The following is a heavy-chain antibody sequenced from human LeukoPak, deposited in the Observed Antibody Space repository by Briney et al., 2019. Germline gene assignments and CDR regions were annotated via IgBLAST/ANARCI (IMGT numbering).Heavy chain of an antibody. CDR3: ARYRVTPTEGYYGMDV. CDR1: GYTFTSYY. Sequence: ASVKVSCKASGYTFTSYYMHWVRQAPGQGLEWMGIINPSGGSTSYAQKFQGRVTITADKSTSTAYMELSSLRSEDTAVYYCARYRVTPTEGYYGMDVWGQGTTVTVSS. CDR2: INPSGGST. D-gene: IGHD2-21*02. V-gene: IGHV1-46*01. J-gene: IGHJ6*02.